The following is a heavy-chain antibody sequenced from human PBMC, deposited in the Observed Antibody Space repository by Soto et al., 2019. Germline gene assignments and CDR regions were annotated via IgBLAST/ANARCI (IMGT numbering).Heavy chain of an antibody. V-gene: IGHV4-34*01. J-gene: IGHJ4*02. Sequence: PSETLSLTCAVYGGSFRGHYWSWIRQPPGKGLEWIGEINHSGSTNYNPSLKSRVTISVDTSKNQFSLKLSSVTAADTAVYYCARGGAVEYDSSGYYFDYWGQGTLVTVS. CDR3: ARGGAVEYDSSGYYFDY. CDR1: GGSFRGHY. CDR2: INHSGST. D-gene: IGHD3-22*01.